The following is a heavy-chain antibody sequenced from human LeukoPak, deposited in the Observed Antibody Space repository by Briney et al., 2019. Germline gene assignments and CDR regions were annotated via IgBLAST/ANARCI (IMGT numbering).Heavy chain of an antibody. Sequence: MNWVRQAPGKGLEWVSSISSTSTYIYYADSVKGRFTISRDNAKNSLYLQMSSLRAEDTAVYYCASSGIVVLGATYGSAFDYWGQGTQVTVSS. CDR3: ASSGIVVLGATYGSAFDY. V-gene: IGHV3-21*01. J-gene: IGHJ4*02. D-gene: IGHD2-15*01. CDR2: ISSTSTYI.